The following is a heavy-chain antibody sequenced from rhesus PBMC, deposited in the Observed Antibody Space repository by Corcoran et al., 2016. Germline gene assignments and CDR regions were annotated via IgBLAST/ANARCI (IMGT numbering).Heavy chain of an antibody. CDR3: ARARGLARYFDL. Sequence: QVQLQESGPGVVKTSETLSLTCAVSGGSISSGYDWSGIRQPPGKGLEWIGYIYGVRGSTNYNPSLKNRVTISKDASKNQFSLKLSSVTAADTAVYYCARARGLARYFDLWGPGTPITISS. D-gene: IGHD4-4*01. CDR2: IYGVRGST. V-gene: IGHV4-76*01. CDR1: GGSISSGYD. J-gene: IGHJ2*01.